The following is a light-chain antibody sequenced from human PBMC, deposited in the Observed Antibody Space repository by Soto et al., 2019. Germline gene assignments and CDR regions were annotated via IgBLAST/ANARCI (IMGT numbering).Light chain of an antibody. Sequence: QSVLTPPPSVSAAPGQKVIISCSGSSSNIGNNYVSWYQRLPGTAPKLLIYDNNRRPSGIPDRFSGSKSGTSATLGITGLQTGDEADYYCGTWDSSLSAYVFGTGTKVTVL. V-gene: IGLV1-51*01. CDR2: DNN. CDR1: SSNIGNNY. CDR3: GTWDSSLSAYV. J-gene: IGLJ1*01.